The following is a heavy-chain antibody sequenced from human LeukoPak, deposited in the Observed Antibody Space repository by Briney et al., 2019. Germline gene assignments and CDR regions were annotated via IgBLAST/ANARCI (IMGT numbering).Heavy chain of an antibody. Sequence: GGSLRLSCATSGFTFSNYWMSWLRQAPGKGLVWVSRIKNDGSIATYAESVKGRFTISRDNARNTLYLQMNSLQVDDTAVYYCAKSDWFDPWGRGILVTVSS. CDR2: IKNDGSIA. CDR1: GFTFSNYW. CDR3: AKSDWFDP. V-gene: IGHV3-74*01. J-gene: IGHJ5*02.